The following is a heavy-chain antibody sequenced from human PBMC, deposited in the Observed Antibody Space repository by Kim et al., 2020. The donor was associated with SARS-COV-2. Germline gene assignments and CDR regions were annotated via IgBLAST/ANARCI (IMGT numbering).Heavy chain of an antibody. D-gene: IGHD2-2*01. CDR1: GYTFTSYY. V-gene: IGHV1-46*01. Sequence: ASVKVSCKASGYTFTSYYMHWVRQAPGQGLEWMGIINPSGGSTSYAQKFQGRVTMTRDTSTSTVYMELSSLRSEDTAVYYCARAEGGYCSSTSCYGMDVWGQGTTVTVSS. CDR2: INPSGGST. CDR3: ARAEGGYCSSTSCYGMDV. J-gene: IGHJ6*02.